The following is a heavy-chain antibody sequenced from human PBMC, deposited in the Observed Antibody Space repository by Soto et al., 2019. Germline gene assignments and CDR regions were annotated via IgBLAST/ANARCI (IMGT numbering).Heavy chain of an antibody. V-gene: IGHV3-23*01. CDR1: GFTLSNHA. CDR2: LSGSGAGK. CDR3: AKGSGSGYGTPADS. Sequence: GGSLRLSCAASGFTLSNHAMSWVRQAPGKGLEWVSTLSGSGAGKYYADSVKGRFTISRDTSQNTLYLQMNSLRAGDTAVYYCAKGSGSGYGTPADSWGQGTLVTVSS. J-gene: IGHJ4*02. D-gene: IGHD2-15*01.